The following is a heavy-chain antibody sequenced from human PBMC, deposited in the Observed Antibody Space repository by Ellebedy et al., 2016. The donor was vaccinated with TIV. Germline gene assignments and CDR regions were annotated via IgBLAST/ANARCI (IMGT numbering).Heavy chain of an antibody. D-gene: IGHD3-22*01. CDR3: VKDKSVSGFSFWFFDL. J-gene: IGHJ2*01. Sequence: GGSLRLXXAASGFNFDDYAMHWVRQAPGKDLEWVSGISWNSGSVNYADSVKGRFTISRDNVNDSLHLQMNSLRPEGTAFYYCVKDKSVSGFSFWFFDLWGRGTLVTVSS. V-gene: IGHV3-9*01. CDR1: GFNFDDYA. CDR2: ISWNSGSV.